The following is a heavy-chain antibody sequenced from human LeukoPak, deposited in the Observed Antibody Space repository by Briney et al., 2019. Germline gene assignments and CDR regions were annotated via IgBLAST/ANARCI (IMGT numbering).Heavy chain of an antibody. CDR2: INPNDGDT. D-gene: IGHD2-2*01. CDR1: GYTFTDYY. CDR3: ARANFLYCSSSTCLFDY. Sequence: ASVKDSCKASGYTFTDYYMRWVRQAPGQGFEWMGWINPNDGDTNYAQKFQGRVTMTRDTSISTAHMEVSRLRSDDTAVYYCARANFLYCSSSTCLFDYWGQGTLVTVSS. V-gene: IGHV1-2*02. J-gene: IGHJ4*02.